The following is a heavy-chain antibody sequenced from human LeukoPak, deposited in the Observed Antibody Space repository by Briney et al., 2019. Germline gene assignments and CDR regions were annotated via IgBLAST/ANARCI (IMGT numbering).Heavy chain of an antibody. D-gene: IGHD1-26*01. J-gene: IGHJ4*02. CDR2: IWFDGSNK. V-gene: IGHV3-33*01. CDR3: ARGGGYGPFDY. Sequence: GGSLRLSCAASGFTFSSYDMHWVRQAPGKGLEWVAIIWFDGSNKYYTDSVKGRFTISGDNSKNTVSLQMNSLRAEDTAVYYCARGGGYGPFDYWGQGTQDSLSS. CDR1: GFTFSSYD.